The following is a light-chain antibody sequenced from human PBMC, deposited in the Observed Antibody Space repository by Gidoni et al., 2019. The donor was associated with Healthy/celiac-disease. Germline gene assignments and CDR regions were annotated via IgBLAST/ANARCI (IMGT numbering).Light chain of an antibody. CDR1: SSDVGGYNY. J-gene: IGLJ3*02. Sequence: SALTQPRSVSGSPGQSVTISCTGTSSDVGGYNYVSWYQQHPGKVPKVMIYDVSRRPSGVPDRFSGSKSGNTASLTISGLQAEDEAHYYCTSYAGSYTVVFGGGTKVTVL. V-gene: IGLV2-11*01. CDR3: TSYAGSYTVV. CDR2: DVS.